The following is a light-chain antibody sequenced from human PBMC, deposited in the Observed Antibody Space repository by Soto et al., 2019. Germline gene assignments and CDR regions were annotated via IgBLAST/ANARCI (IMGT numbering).Light chain of an antibody. V-gene: IGKV1-5*03. CDR1: QIISNW. Sequence: DIQMTQSPSTLSASVGDRVTITCRASQIISNWLAWYQQKPGKAPKLLIYKASSLESGVPSRFSGSGSGTEFTLTISSLQPDDFATYYCQQYNNYWTFGQGTKVAIK. J-gene: IGKJ1*01. CDR2: KAS. CDR3: QQYNNYWT.